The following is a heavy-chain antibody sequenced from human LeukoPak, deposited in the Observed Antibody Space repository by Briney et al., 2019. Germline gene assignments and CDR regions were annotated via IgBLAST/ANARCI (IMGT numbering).Heavy chain of an antibody. J-gene: IGHJ4*02. CDR3: ARAAYSGSYHSDY. D-gene: IGHD1-26*01. Sequence: SSETLSLTCTVSGGSISSYYWSWIRQPPGKGLEWIGYIYYSGSTNYNPSLKSRVTISVDTSKNQFSLKLSSVTAADTAVYYCARAAYSGSYHSDYWGQGTLVTVSS. V-gene: IGHV4-59*01. CDR1: GGSISSYY. CDR2: IYYSGST.